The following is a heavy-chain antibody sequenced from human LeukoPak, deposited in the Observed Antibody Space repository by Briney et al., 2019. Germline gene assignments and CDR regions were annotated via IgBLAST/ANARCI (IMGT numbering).Heavy chain of an antibody. CDR1: GGSFSGYY. V-gene: IGHV4-34*01. Sequence: SETLSLTCAVYGGSFSGYYWSWIRQPPGKGLEWIGEINHSGSTNYNPSLKSRVTISVDTSKNQFSLKLSSVTAADTAVYYCARSRLLWFGELLRVDVWGKGTTVTISS. D-gene: IGHD3-10*01. CDR3: ARSRLLWFGELLRVDV. J-gene: IGHJ6*04. CDR2: INHSGST.